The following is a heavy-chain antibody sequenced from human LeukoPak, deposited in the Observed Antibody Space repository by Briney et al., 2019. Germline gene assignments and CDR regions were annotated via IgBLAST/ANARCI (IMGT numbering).Heavy chain of an antibody. CDR1: GLTFRNYG. CDR3: AKVTGSGSYLADAFDI. J-gene: IGHJ3*02. CDR2: ISGSGDST. Sequence: GGSLRLSCAASGLTFRNYGMNWVRQPTGRGLEWVSAISGSGDSTYHADSVRGRFTVSRDNSKNTLYLQRKSLRAEDTAVYYCAKVTGSGSYLADAFDIWGHGTVVTVSS. V-gene: IGHV3-23*01. D-gene: IGHD3-10*01.